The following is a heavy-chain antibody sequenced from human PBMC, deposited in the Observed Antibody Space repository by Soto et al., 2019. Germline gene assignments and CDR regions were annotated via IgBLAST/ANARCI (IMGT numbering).Heavy chain of an antibody. D-gene: IGHD2-2*01. J-gene: IGHJ4*02. V-gene: IGHV4-59*01. Sequence: QVQLQESGPGLVKPSETLSLTCTVSGGSISSYYWSWIRQPPGKGLEWIGYIHYSGSTNYNPSLKSRVTISVDTFKILFSRKLMSVSAAYTALYYCARGKVLAGDSLGYFDYWGQGTLVTVSS. CDR2: IHYSGST. CDR1: GGSISSYY. CDR3: ARGKVLAGDSLGYFDY.